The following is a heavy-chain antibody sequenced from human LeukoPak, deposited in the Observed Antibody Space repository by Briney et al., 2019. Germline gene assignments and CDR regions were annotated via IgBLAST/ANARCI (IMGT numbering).Heavy chain of an antibody. CDR1: GFSLSPSGVG. CDR3: AQTLPPLLWFGELFSGNWFDP. V-gene: IGHV2-5*02. Sequence: SGPTLMNPTQTLTLTCTCYGFSLSPSGVGVGWIRHPPGNALEWLALFYWADDKRYSPSLKSRLTITNDTSKNQLVLTMTNMDPVATATYYCAQTLPPLLWFGELFSGNWFDPWGQGTLVTVSS. J-gene: IGHJ5*02. CDR2: FYWADDK. D-gene: IGHD3-10*01.